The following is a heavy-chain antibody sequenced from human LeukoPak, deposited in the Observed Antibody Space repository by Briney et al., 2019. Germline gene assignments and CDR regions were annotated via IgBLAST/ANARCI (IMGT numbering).Heavy chain of an antibody. D-gene: IGHD3-22*01. J-gene: IGHJ4*02. CDR3: AKGSYYDSSGSFYFDY. V-gene: IGHV3-23*01. CDR2: ISGSGDDT. Sequence: GGSLRLSCAASGFTFSSYAMGWVRQAPGKGLEWVSGISGSGDDTYYADSVKGRFTISRDNSKNTLYVQVNSLGTEDTAAYYCAKGSYYDSSGSFYFDYWGQGTLVTVSS. CDR1: GFTFSSYA.